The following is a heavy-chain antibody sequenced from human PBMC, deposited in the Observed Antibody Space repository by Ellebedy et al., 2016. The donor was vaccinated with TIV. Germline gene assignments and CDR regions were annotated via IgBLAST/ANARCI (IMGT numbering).Heavy chain of an antibody. CDR3: ARGKSVEKVVAALTVNFDY. CDR1: GYTFTSYA. CDR2: INAGNGNT. J-gene: IGHJ4*02. Sequence: ASVKVSCXASGYTFTSYAMHWVRQAPGQRLEWMGWINAGNGNTKYSQKFQGRVTITRDTSASTAYMELSSLRSEDTAVYYCARGKSVEKVVAALTVNFDYWGQGTLVTVSS. V-gene: IGHV1-3*01. D-gene: IGHD2-15*01.